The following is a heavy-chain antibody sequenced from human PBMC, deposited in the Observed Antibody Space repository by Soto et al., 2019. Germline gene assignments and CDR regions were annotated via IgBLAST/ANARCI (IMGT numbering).Heavy chain of an antibody. D-gene: IGHD2-2*01. V-gene: IGHV4-34*01. J-gene: IGHJ4*02. CDR2: INHSGST. CDR1: GGSFSGYY. CDR3: ARARSAVPFDY. Sequence: SETLSLTCAVYGGSFSGYYWSWIRQPPGKGLEWIGEINHSGSTNYNPSLKSRVTISVGTSKNQFSLKLSSVTAADTAVYYCARARSAVPFDYWGQGTLVTVSS.